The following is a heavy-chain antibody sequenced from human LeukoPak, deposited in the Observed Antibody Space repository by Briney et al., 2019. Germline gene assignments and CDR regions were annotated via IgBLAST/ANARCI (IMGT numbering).Heavy chain of an antibody. CDR2: IKQDGSEK. Sequence: GGSLRLSCAASGFTFSSYWMSWVRQAPGKGLEWVANIKQDGSEKYYVDSVKGRFTISRDNAKNSLYLQMNSLRAEDTAVYYCARAPLEDDSSGYYWDFDYWGQGTLVTVSS. CDR3: ARAPLEDDSSGYYWDFDY. J-gene: IGHJ4*02. D-gene: IGHD3-22*01. V-gene: IGHV3-7*01. CDR1: GFTFSSYW.